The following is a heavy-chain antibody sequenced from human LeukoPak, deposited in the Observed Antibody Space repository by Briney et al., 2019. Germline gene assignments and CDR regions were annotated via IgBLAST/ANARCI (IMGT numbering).Heavy chain of an antibody. CDR3: ARGPPNWGYDY. Sequence: ASVKVSCKASGYTFTNYAVHWVRQAPGQRLEWMGWINAGDGKTNYSQKFQVRVTLTRDTSASTVYMELSSLRSEDTAVYYCARGPPNWGYDYWGQGTLVTVSS. CDR2: INAGDGKT. J-gene: IGHJ4*02. D-gene: IGHD7-27*01. V-gene: IGHV1-3*01. CDR1: GYTFTNYA.